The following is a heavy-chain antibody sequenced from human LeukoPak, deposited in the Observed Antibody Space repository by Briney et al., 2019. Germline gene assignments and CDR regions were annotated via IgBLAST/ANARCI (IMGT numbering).Heavy chain of an antibody. CDR2: IYYSGST. J-gene: IGHJ3*02. CDR3: ARGYHAFDI. V-gene: IGHV4-39*01. CDR1: GGSISSSSNY. D-gene: IGHD1-1*01. Sequence: PSETLSLTCTVSGGSISSSSNYWGWIRQPPGKGLEWIGSIYYSGSTYYNPSLKSRVTISVDTSKNQFSLKLSSVTAADTAVYYCARGYHAFDIWGQGTMVTVSS.